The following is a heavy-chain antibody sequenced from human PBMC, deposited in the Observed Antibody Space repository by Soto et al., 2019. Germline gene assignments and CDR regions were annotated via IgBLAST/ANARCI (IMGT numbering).Heavy chain of an antibody. CDR3: ARIPALYYDSSGPYYYYGMDV. J-gene: IGHJ6*02. CDR2: IDWDDDK. Sequence: SGPTLVNPTQTLTLTCTFSGFSLSTSGMCVSWIRQPPGKALEWLALIDWDDDKYYSTSLKTRLTISKDTSKNQVVLTMTNMDPVDTATYYCARIPALYYDSSGPYYYYGMDVWGQGTTVTVSS. V-gene: IGHV2-70*01. CDR1: GFSLSTSGMC. D-gene: IGHD3-22*01.